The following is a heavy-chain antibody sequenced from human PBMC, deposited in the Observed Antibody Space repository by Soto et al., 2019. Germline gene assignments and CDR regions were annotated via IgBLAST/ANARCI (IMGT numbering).Heavy chain of an antibody. Sequence: PGGSLRLSCAASGFTFSSYAMTWVRQAPGKGLEWVSTISGNGGYTYYSDSVGGRFTISRDNSKKTLYLQMDSLRADDTAVFYCAKGKANTVFGVDTLFDYWGQGAQVTVAS. CDR2: ISGNGGYT. CDR3: AKGKANTVFGVDTLFDY. V-gene: IGHV3-23*01. J-gene: IGHJ4*02. D-gene: IGHD3-3*01. CDR1: GFTFSSYA.